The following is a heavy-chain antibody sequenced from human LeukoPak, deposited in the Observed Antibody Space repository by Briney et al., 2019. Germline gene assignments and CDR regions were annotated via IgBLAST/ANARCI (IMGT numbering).Heavy chain of an antibody. Sequence: GGSLRLSCAASGFTFSGSAMHWVRQASGKGLEWVGRIRSKANSYATAYAESVKGRFTISRDDSKNTAYLQMNSLKTEDTAVYYCTRRPISRNYYYYGMDVWGQGTTVTVSS. CDR2: IRSKANSYAT. V-gene: IGHV3-73*01. D-gene: IGHD3-3*02. J-gene: IGHJ6*02. CDR3: TRRPISRNYYYYGMDV. CDR1: GFTFSGSA.